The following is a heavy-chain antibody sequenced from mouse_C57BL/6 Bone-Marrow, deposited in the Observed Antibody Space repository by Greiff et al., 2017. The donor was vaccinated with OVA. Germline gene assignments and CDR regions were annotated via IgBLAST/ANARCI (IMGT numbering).Heavy chain of an antibody. J-gene: IGHJ3*01. Sequence: EVQLQESGGDLVKPGGSLKLSCAASGFTFSSYGMSWVRQTPDKRLEWVATISSGGSYTYYPDSVKGRFTISRDNAKNTLYLQMSSLKSEDTAMYYCARTGGGYGYDPWGQGTLVTVSA. CDR2: ISSGGSYT. CDR1: GFTFSSYG. V-gene: IGHV5-6*01. CDR3: ARTGGGYGYDP. D-gene: IGHD2-2*01.